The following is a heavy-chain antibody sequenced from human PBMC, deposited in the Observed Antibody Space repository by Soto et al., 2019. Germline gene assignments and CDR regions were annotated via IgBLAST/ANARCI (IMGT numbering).Heavy chain of an antibody. CDR2: IYHSGST. CDR1: GGSISSSNW. CDR3: ARVPPSDSSGPLYYYGMDV. V-gene: IGHV4-4*02. D-gene: IGHD3-22*01. J-gene: IGHJ6*02. Sequence: SETLSLTCAVSGGSISSSNWWSWVRQPPGKGLEWIGEIYHSGSTNYNPSLKSRVTISVDKSKNQFSLKLSSVTAADTAVYYCARVPPSDSSGPLYYYGMDVWGQGTTVTVSS.